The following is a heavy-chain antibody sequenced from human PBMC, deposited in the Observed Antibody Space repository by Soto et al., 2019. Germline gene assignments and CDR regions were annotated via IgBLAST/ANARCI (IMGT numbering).Heavy chain of an antibody. CDR1: GGSFSGYY. D-gene: IGHD5-12*01. Sequence: PSETLSLTCAVYGGSFSGYYWSWIRQPPGKGLEWIGEINHSGSTNYNPSLKSRVTISVDTSKNQFSLKLSSVTAADTAVYYCARDPRWLQLTLYDYWGQGTLVTVS. CDR2: INHSGST. J-gene: IGHJ4*02. V-gene: IGHV4-34*01. CDR3: ARDPRWLQLTLYDY.